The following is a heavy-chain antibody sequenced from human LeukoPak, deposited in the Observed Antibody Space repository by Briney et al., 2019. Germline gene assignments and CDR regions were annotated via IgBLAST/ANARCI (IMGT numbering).Heavy chain of an antibody. Sequence: GASVKVSCTASGYTFTSYGISWVRQAPGQGLEWMGWISAYNGNTNYAQKLQGRVTMTTDTSTSTAYMELRSLRSDDMAVYYCARVGPYRGSSSRLNWFDPWGQGTLVTVSS. CDR1: GYTFTSYG. J-gene: IGHJ5*02. CDR2: ISAYNGNT. D-gene: IGHD6-13*01. V-gene: IGHV1-18*03. CDR3: ARVGPYRGSSSRLNWFDP.